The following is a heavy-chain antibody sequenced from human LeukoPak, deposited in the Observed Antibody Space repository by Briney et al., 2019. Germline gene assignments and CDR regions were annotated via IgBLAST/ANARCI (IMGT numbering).Heavy chain of an antibody. V-gene: IGHV5-51*01. CDR2: IYPGESDT. J-gene: IGHJ5*02. Sequence: GESLKISCKGSGSSFTSYWIGWVRQLPGKGLEWVGIIYPGESDTRYSPSFQGQVTISADKSISTAYLQWSSLKVSDTAMYYCARHGEKSYDFWSGYPNNWFDPWGQGTLVTVSS. CDR3: ARHGEKSYDFWSGYPNNWFDP. D-gene: IGHD3-3*01. CDR1: GSSFTSYW.